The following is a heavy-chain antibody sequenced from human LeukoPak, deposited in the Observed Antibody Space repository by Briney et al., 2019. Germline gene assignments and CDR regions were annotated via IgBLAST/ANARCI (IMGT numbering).Heavy chain of an antibody. CDR1: GGSISSGGYS. V-gene: IGHV4-30-2*01. Sequence: SETLSLTCAVSGGSISSGGYSWSWIRQPPGKGLEWIGYIYHSGSTYYNPSLKSRVTMSVDRSKNQFSLKLSSVTAADTAVYYCARDYYDSSGYYFGAFDIWGQGTMVTVSS. D-gene: IGHD3-22*01. CDR2: IYHSGST. J-gene: IGHJ3*02. CDR3: ARDYYDSSGYYFGAFDI.